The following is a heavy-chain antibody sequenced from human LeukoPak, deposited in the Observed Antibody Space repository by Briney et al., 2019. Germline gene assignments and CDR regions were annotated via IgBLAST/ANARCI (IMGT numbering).Heavy chain of an antibody. Sequence: PGGSLRLSCAASGLTFSGYWVHWVRQAPGKGLVWVSRIDNDGSSTIYADSVKGRFTISRDNAKNTVHLQMNSLRVEDTAMYYCARDVPHNWFDSSGQGILVTVSS. CDR3: ARDVPHNWFDS. J-gene: IGHJ5*01. CDR1: GLTFSGYW. V-gene: IGHV3-74*01. CDR2: IDNDGSST.